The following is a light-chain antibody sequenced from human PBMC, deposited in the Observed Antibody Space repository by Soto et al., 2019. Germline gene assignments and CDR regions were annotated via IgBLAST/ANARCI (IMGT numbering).Light chain of an antibody. J-gene: IGLJ1*01. V-gene: IGLV2-14*01. CDR1: SNDVGGYNY. CDR2: DVT. CDR3: SSYTTTTSSCV. Sequence: QSVLTQPVSVSGSPGQSITISCTGTSNDVGGYNYVSWYQQYPGKAPKLIIYDVTNRPSGVSTRFSGSKSGNRASLTISGLQAEDEADYYCSSYTTTTSSCVFGTGTKVTVL.